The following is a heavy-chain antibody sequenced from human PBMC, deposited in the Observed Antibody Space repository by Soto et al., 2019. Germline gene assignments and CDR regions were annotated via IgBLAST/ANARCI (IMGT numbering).Heavy chain of an antibody. J-gene: IGHJ4*02. V-gene: IGHV3-48*01. D-gene: IGHD3-10*01. CDR1: GFTFSSYS. Sequence: GGSLRLSCAASGFTFSSYSMNWVRQAPGKGLEWVSYISSSSSTIYYADSVKGRFTISRDNAKNSLYLQMNSLRAEDTAVYYCARDFRTVRGARDYWGQGTLVTVSS. CDR2: ISSSSSTI. CDR3: ARDFRTVRGARDY.